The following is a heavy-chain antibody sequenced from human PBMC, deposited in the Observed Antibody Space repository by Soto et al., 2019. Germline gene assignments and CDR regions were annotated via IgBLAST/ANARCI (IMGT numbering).Heavy chain of an antibody. V-gene: IGHV4-59*01. CDR2: IYYSGST. Sequence: SETLSLTCTVSGGSISSYYWSWIRQPPGKGLEWIGYIYYSGSTNYNPSLKSRVTISVGTSKNQFSLKLSSVTAADTAVYYCARGSGLRFLEFDYWGQGTLVTVSS. CDR3: ARGSGLRFLEFDY. D-gene: IGHD3-3*01. CDR1: GGSISSYY. J-gene: IGHJ4*02.